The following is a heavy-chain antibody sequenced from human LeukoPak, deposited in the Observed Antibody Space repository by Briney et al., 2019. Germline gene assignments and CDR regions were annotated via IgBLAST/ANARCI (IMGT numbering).Heavy chain of an antibody. CDR2: INPSGGST. Sequence: ASVKLSCKASGYTFTSYYMHWVRHAPGQGLEWMGIINPSGGSTSYAQKFQGRVTMTRDTSTSTVYMELSSLRSEDTAVYYCAREHMVRRIAAAGPPLYYYGMDVWGQGTTVTVSS. V-gene: IGHV1-46*01. J-gene: IGHJ6*02. CDR3: AREHMVRRIAAAGPPLYYYGMDV. CDR1: GYTFTSYY. D-gene: IGHD6-13*01.